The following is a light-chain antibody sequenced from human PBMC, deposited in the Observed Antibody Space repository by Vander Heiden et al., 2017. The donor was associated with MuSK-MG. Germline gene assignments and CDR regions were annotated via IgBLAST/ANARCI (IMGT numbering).Light chain of an antibody. Sequence: EIVMAQSPAPLSVSPGEGATLSCRASQSVNSNLAWYQHKPGQAPRLLIYGASTRATGVPARFSGSGSETEFTLTISSLQSEDIAVYYCQHYNNWPYTFGQGSKLEIK. J-gene: IGKJ2*01. CDR2: GAS. CDR1: QSVNSN. V-gene: IGKV3-15*01. CDR3: QHYNNWPYT.